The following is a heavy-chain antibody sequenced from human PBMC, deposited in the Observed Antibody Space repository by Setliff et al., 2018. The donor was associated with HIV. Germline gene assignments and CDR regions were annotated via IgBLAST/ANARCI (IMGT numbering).Heavy chain of an antibody. CDR2: INPNSGGT. J-gene: IGHJ4*02. V-gene: IGHV1-2*02. CDR3: ARTLPQYTNLFDY. CDR1: GYTFTNYY. Sequence: GASVKVSCKASGYTFTNYYMHWVRQAPGQGLEWMGWINPNSGGTNYAQKFQGRVTMTRDTSISTAHMELSRLRSDDTAVYYCARTLPQYTNLFDYWGQGTLVTVSS. D-gene: IGHD5-18*01.